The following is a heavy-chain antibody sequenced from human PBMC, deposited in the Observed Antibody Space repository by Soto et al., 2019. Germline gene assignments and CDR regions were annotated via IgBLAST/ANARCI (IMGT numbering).Heavy chain of an antibody. Sequence: GESLKISCAASGFTFSSYAMSWVRQAPGKGLEWVSAISGSGGSTYYADSVKGRFTISRDNSKNTLYLQMNSLRAEDTAVYYCAKDVRGEGYYYGSGSYFPNQLASGDDAFDIWGQGTMVTVSS. D-gene: IGHD3-10*01. J-gene: IGHJ3*02. CDR1: GFTFSSYA. V-gene: IGHV3-23*01. CDR2: ISGSGGST. CDR3: AKDVRGEGYYYGSGSYFPNQLASGDDAFDI.